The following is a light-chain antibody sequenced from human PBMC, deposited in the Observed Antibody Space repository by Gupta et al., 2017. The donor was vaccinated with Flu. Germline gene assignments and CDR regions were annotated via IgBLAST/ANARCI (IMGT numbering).Light chain of an antibody. CDR2: KAS. CDR1: QSISSW. V-gene: IGKV1-5*03. Sequence: SPSTLSASVGDRVTITCRASQSISSWLSWYQQKPGKAPKLLIYKASTLESGVPSRFSGSGCGTEFTLTISRLQPDDFATYYCQEDNSYWAFGQGTKVEIK. J-gene: IGKJ1*01. CDR3: QEDNSYWA.